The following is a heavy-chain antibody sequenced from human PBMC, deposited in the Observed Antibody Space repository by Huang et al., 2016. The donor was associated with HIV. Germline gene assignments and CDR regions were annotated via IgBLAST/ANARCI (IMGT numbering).Heavy chain of an antibody. D-gene: IGHD3-10*01. Sequence: QVQLVQSGAEMKKPGSSVKVSCTAPGGTFSSYGISWVRQAPGQGLEWMGGIVPIFRRPDYAQKFQGRLTITADESTSTAYMELGSLRSQDSAIYFCARGVFDGVWSGDLVPHFYYMDVWGKGTTFTVSS. CDR1: GGTFSSYG. V-gene: IGHV1-69*13. J-gene: IGHJ6*03. CDR3: ARGVFDGVWSGDLVPHFYYMDV. CDR2: IVPIFRRP.